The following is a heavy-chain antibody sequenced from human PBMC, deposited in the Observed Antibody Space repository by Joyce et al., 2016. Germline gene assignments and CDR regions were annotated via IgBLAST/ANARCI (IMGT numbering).Heavy chain of an antibody. J-gene: IGHJ4*02. D-gene: IGHD3-16*01. CDR1: GGSISSNPYY. V-gene: IGHV4-39*01. Sequence: QLQVQESDPGLVKPSETLSLTCIVSGGSISSNPYYWGWIRQPPGKGLEGIGSIHYNGSTYDNPSLKSRISISVDTSKNMFSLKLTSVTAADTAVYYCATEGDLDYFDCWGQGTLVIVSS. CDR2: IHYNGST. CDR3: ATEGDLDYFDC.